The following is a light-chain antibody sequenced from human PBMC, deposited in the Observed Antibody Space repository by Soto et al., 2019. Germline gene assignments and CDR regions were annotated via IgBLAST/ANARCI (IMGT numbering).Light chain of an antibody. V-gene: IGKV1-5*01. CDR2: DAS. Sequence: DIQMTQSPSTLSASVGNRVTITCRASQSISSWLAWYQQKPGKAPNLLIYDASSLESGVPSRFSGSGSGTEFTLTISSLQPDDSATYYCQQYSSYQKTFGQGTNVEI. CDR3: QQYSSYQKT. J-gene: IGKJ1*01. CDR1: QSISSW.